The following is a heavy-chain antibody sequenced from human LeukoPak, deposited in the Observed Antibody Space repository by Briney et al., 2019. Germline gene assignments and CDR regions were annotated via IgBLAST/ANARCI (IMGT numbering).Heavy chain of an antibody. Sequence: ASVKVSCKASGYTFTSYGISWVRQAPGQGLEWMGWISAYNGNTNYAQKLQGRVTMTTDTSTSTAYMELRSLRSDDTAVYYCARRDQYYDILTGYYNGEYYFDYWGQGTLVTVSS. V-gene: IGHV1-18*01. CDR2: ISAYNGNT. D-gene: IGHD3-9*01. J-gene: IGHJ4*02. CDR3: ARRDQYYDILTGYYNGEYYFDY. CDR1: GYTFTSYG.